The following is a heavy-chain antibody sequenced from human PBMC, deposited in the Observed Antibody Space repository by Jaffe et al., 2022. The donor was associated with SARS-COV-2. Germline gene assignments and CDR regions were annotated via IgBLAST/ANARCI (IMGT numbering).Heavy chain of an antibody. J-gene: IGHJ4*02. Sequence: QVQLVESGGGVVQPGRSLRLSCAASGFTFSSYGMHWVRQAPGKGLEWVAVIWYDGSNKYYADSVKGRFTISRDNSKNTLYLQMNSLRAEDTAVYYCARDLRSGSYYAAPLDYWGQGTLVTVSS. V-gene: IGHV3-33*01. CDR1: GFTFSSYG. CDR2: IWYDGSNK. D-gene: IGHD1-26*01. CDR3: ARDLRSGSYYAAPLDY.